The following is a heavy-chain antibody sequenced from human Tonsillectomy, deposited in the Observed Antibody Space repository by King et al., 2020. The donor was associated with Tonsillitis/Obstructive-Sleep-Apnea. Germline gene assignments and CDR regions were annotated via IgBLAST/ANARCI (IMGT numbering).Heavy chain of an antibody. CDR1: GGSISSSSYY. D-gene: IGHD3-22*01. CDR2: IYYSGRT. Sequence: QLQESGPGLVKPSETLSLTCTVSGGSISSSSYYWGWIRQPPGKGLEWIGSIYYSGRTYYNPSLKSRVTISVDTSKNQFSLKLSSVTAADTAVYYCARVNYYDSSAFDYWGQGTLVTVSS. J-gene: IGHJ4*02. CDR3: ARVNYYDSSAFDY. V-gene: IGHV4-39*01.